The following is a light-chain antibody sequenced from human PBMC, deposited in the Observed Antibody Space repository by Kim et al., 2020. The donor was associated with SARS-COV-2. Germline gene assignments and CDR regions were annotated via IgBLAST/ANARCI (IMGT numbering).Light chain of an antibody. CDR1: QTVCST. V-gene: IGKV3-15*01. J-gene: IGKJ1*01. CDR2: GAS. Sequence: SPGERATLSCRASQTVCSTCLAWYQQKPGQAPRLLIYGASTRATGIPARFSGSGSGTEFTLTISSLQSEDFAVYYCQQYNNWPPTFGQGTKVDIK. CDR3: QQYNNWPPT.